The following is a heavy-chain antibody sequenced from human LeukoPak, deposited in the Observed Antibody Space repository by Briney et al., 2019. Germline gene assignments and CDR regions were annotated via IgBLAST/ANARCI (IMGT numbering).Heavy chain of an antibody. J-gene: IGHJ4*02. Sequence: VASVKVSCKASGYTFTNYYIYWVRPAPRQGLEWMGIINPSGGSTTYAQKFQGRVTMTGDTSTSTVYMELSSLRSEDTAVYYCARGDGAAGRVFDYWGQGTLVTVSS. CDR3: ARGDGAAGRVFDY. D-gene: IGHD6-13*01. CDR1: GYTFTNYY. CDR2: INPSGGST. V-gene: IGHV1-46*01.